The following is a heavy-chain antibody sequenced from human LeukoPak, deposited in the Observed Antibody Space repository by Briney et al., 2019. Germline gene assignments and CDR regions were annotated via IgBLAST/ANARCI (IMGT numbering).Heavy chain of an antibody. J-gene: IGHJ4*02. CDR3: AKEGPYCGGDCYGVFDY. V-gene: IGHV3-23*01. CDR1: GFTFSSYA. Sequence: GGSLRLSCVASGFTFSSYAMTWVRQAPGKGLEWVSAISGSGDSTYSADSVKGRFTISRDNFRNTLSLQMNSLRAEDTAVYYCAKEGPYCGGDCYGVFDYWGQGTLVTVSS. D-gene: IGHD2-21*02. CDR2: ISGSGDST.